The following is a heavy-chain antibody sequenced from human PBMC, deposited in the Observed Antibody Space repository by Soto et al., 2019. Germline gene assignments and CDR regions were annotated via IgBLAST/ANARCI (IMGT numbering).Heavy chain of an antibody. D-gene: IGHD2-15*01. CDR3: AREGRGCNGGTSYSVLDY. CDR1: GGSISSGDYY. CDR2: IYYSGST. V-gene: IGHV4-31*03. Sequence: QVQLQESGPGLVKPSQTLSLTCTVSGGSISSGDYYWSWIRQHSGKGLEWIGYIYYSGSTYYNPSPKSRVTISVDPSNNQFSLRLGSVTAADPALYYCAREGRGCNGGTSYSVLDYWGQGTLVTVSS. J-gene: IGHJ4*02.